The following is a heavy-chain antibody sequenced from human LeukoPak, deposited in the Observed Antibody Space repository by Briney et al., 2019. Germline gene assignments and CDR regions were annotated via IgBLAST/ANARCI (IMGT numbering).Heavy chain of an antibody. D-gene: IGHD3-10*01. CDR2: ISGSGGST. V-gene: IGHV3-23*01. CDR3: AKDFRPPVLLWFGELLSFDY. J-gene: IGHJ4*02. CDR1: GFTFSSYA. Sequence: GGSLRLSCAASGFTFSSYAMSWVRQAPGKGLEWVSAISGSGGSTYYADSVKGRFTISRDNSKNTLYLQMNSLRAEDTAVYYCAKDFRPPVLLWFGELLSFDYWGQGTLVTVSS.